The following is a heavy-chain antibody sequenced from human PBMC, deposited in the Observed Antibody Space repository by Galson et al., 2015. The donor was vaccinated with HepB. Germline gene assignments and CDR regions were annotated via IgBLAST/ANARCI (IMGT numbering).Heavy chain of an antibody. V-gene: IGHV3-30-3*01. CDR3: ARDSSSWYLHLVY. J-gene: IGHJ4*02. D-gene: IGHD6-13*01. Sequence: SLRLSCAASGFTFSSYAMHWVRQAPSKGLEWVAVISYDGSNKYYADSVKGRFTISRDNSKNTLYLQMNSLRAEDTAVYYCARDSSSWYLHLVYWGQGTLVTVSS. CDR2: ISYDGSNK. CDR1: GFTFSSYA.